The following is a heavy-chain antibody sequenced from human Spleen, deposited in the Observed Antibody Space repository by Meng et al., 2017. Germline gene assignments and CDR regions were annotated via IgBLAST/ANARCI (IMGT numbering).Heavy chain of an antibody. CDR2: ISYDGSNK. CDR3: AKDHQGDFDY. V-gene: IGHV3-30*04. D-gene: IGHD3-16*01. CDR1: GFTFSSYA. Sequence: GESLKISCAASGFTFSSYAMHWVRQAPGKGLEWVAVISYDGSNKYYADSVKGRFTISRDNSKNTLYLQMNSLRAEDTAVYYCAKDHQGDFDYWGQGTLVTVSS. J-gene: IGHJ4*02.